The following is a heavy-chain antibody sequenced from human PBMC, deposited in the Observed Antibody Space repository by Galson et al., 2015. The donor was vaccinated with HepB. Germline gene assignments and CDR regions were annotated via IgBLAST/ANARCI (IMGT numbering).Heavy chain of an antibody. CDR3: AREDVKWEMSSGYYGAFDI. Sequence: SLRLSCAASGFTFSSSSMNWVRQAPGKGLEWVSYISSSSSNIYYADSVTGRFTISRDNAKNSLFLQMHILRAEDTAVYYCAREDVKWEMSSGYYGAFDIWGQGTMVTVSS. CDR2: ISSSSSNI. CDR1: GFTFSSSS. D-gene: IGHD3-22*01. J-gene: IGHJ3*02. V-gene: IGHV3-48*01.